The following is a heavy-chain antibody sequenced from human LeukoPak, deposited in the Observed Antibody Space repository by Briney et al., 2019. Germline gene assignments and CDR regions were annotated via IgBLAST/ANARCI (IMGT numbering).Heavy chain of an antibody. V-gene: IGHV1-8*01. CDR3: ARGPPEHPQGY. J-gene: IGHJ4*02. CDR1: GYTFTSYD. D-gene: IGHD1-14*01. CDR2: MNPNSGNT. Sequence: GASVKVSCKASGYTFTSYDINWVRQATGQGLEWMGWMNPNSGNTGYAQKFQGRVTMTRDTSISTAYVELSTLRSEDTAVYYCARGPPEHPQGYWGQGTLVTVSS.